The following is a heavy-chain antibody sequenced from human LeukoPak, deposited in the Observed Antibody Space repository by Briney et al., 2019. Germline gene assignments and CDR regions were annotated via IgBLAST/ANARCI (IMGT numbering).Heavy chain of an antibody. D-gene: IGHD6-19*01. J-gene: IGHJ4*02. CDR2: ISGSGGST. Sequence: GGSLRLSCAASGFTFSSYAMSWVRQAPEKGLEWVSAISGSGGSTYYADSVKGRFTISRDNSKNTLYLQMNSLRAEDTAVYYCAKDPGYSSYPAAIDYWGQGTLVTVSS. CDR1: GFTFSSYA. V-gene: IGHV3-23*01. CDR3: AKDPGYSSYPAAIDY.